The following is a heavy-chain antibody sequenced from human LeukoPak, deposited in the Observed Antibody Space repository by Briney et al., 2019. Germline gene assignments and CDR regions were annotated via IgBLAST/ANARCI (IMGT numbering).Heavy chain of an antibody. CDR2: IYTGDSDT. V-gene: IGHV5-51*01. Sequence: GESLKIPCKGFGYSSINNWSGWVRQIPGKGREWLGIIYTGDSDTRTSPSFEGQGPISADKSISTACLQWSSLKASDTAMYYCARRGGYCSSTTCYPWYAFDIWGHGTMVTVST. D-gene: IGHD2-2*01. CDR3: ARRGGYCSSTTCYPWYAFDI. J-gene: IGHJ3*02. CDR1: GYSSINNW.